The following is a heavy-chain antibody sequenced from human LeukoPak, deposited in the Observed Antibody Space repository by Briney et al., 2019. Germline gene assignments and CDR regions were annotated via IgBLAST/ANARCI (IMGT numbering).Heavy chain of an antibody. J-gene: IGHJ4*02. CDR3: AISYCSSTSCYTDYFDY. CDR2: ISGSGGST. Sequence: GGSLRLSCAASGFTFSSYAMSWVRQAPGKGLEWISAISGSGGSTYYADSVKGRFTISRDNSKNTLYLQMNSLRAEDTAVYYCAISYCSSTSCYTDYFDYWGQGTLVTVSS. CDR1: GFTFSSYA. V-gene: IGHV3-23*01. D-gene: IGHD2-2*02.